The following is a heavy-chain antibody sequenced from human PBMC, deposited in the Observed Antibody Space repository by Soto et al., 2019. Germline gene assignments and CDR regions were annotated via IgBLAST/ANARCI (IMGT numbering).Heavy chain of an antibody. D-gene: IGHD3-9*01. CDR1: GYTFTSYG. Sequence: ASVKVSCKASGYTFTSYGISWVRQAPGRGLEWMGWISAYNGNTNYAQKLQGRVTMTTGTSTSTAYMELRSLRSDDTAVYYCARAYDILTIRHYYYYGMDVWGQGTTVTVSS. J-gene: IGHJ6*02. CDR2: ISAYNGNT. CDR3: ARAYDILTIRHYYYYGMDV. V-gene: IGHV1-18*04.